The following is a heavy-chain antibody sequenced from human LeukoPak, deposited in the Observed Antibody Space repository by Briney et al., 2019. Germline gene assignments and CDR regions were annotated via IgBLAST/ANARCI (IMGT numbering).Heavy chain of an antibody. CDR3: ARLSNDAFDI. CDR1: GGSFSGYY. Sequence: SETLSLTCAVYGGSFSGYYWSWIRQPPGKGLEWIGEINHSGSTNYNPSLKSRVTISVDTSKNQFSLKLRSVTAADTAVFYCARLSNDAFDIWGQGTMVTVFS. V-gene: IGHV4-34*01. CDR2: INHSGST. D-gene: IGHD1-1*01. J-gene: IGHJ3*02.